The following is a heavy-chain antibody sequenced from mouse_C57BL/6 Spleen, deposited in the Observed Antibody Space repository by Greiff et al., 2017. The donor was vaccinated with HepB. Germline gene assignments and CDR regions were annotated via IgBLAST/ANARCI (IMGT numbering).Heavy chain of an antibody. CDR1: GYAFSSSW. J-gene: IGHJ2*01. V-gene: IGHV1-82*01. CDR2: IYPGDGDT. D-gene: IGHD4-1*01. Sequence: VQLQQSGPELVKPGASVKISCKASGYAFSSSWMNWVKQRPGKGLEWIGRIYPGDGDTNYNGKFKGKATLTADKSSSTAYMQLSSLTSEDSAVYFCAPLANWDSFDYWGQGTTLTVSS. CDR3: APLANWDSFDY.